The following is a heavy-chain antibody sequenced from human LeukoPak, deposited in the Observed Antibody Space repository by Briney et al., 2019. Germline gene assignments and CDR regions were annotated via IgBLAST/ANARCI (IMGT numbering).Heavy chain of an antibody. Sequence: PGGSLRLSCAASGFTFSSYWMSWVRQAPGKGLEWVANIRQDGSEKYYVDSVKGRFTISRDNAKNSLYLQMNSLRAEDTAVYYCARAHYYDSSGYYYLGYWGQGTLVIVSS. CDR1: GFTFSSYW. D-gene: IGHD3-22*01. CDR2: IRQDGSEK. J-gene: IGHJ4*02. CDR3: ARAHYYDSSGYYYLGY. V-gene: IGHV3-7*04.